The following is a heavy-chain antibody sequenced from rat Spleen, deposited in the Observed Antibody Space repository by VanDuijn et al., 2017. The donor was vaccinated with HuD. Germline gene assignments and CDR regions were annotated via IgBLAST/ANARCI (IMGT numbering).Heavy chain of an antibody. CDR3: TTDTFYDGTYYPGVFDY. CDR2: MSYDGSST. V-gene: IGHV5-7*01. CDR1: GFTFSDYN. Sequence: EVQLVESGGGLVQPGRSLKLSCAASGFTFSDYNMAWVRQAPKKGLEWVATMSYDGSSTYYRVSVKGRFTISRDNAKSTLYLQLDSLRSEDTATYYCTTDTFYDGTYYPGVFDYWGQGVMVTVSS. J-gene: IGHJ2*01. D-gene: IGHD1-12*02.